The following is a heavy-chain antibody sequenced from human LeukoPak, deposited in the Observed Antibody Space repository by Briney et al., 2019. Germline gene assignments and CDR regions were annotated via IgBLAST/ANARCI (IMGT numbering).Heavy chain of an antibody. Sequence: PGGSLRLSCAASGFMFSNYPMIWIRQAPGKGLEWVSIISDSGGATYYADPVKGRFTISRDNSKNALYLQMNSVRAEDEAVYYCAKDIASRITIFGVVSQWGQGTLVTVSS. V-gene: IGHV3-23*01. CDR3: AKDIASRITIFGVVSQ. CDR1: GFMFSNYP. CDR2: ISDSGGAT. D-gene: IGHD3-3*01. J-gene: IGHJ4*02.